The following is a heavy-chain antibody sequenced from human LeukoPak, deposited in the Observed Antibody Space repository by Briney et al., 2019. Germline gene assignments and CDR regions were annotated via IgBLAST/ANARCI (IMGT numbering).Heavy chain of an antibody. J-gene: IGHJ4*02. D-gene: IGHD6-13*01. Sequence: GGSLRLSCAASGFTFSSYAMSWVRQAPGKGLEWVSAISGSGGSTYYADSVKGRFTISRDNSKNTLYLQMNSLRAEDTAVYYCARDGSTSSWVKLDSWGQGTLVTVSS. V-gene: IGHV3-23*01. CDR1: GFTFSSYA. CDR3: ARDGSTSSWVKLDS. CDR2: ISGSGGST.